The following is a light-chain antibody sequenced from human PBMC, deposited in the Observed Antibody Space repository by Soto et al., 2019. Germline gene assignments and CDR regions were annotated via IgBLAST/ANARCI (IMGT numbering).Light chain of an antibody. CDR3: QQYNSSPWT. CDR1: QSISSW. Sequence: DIQMTQSPSTLSASVGDRVTITCRASQSISSWLAWYQQKPGKAPKPLIYKASSLESGAPARLSGSGTGTDCTLTISSLQPDDFATHYCQQYNSSPWTFGQGTKVEIK. V-gene: IGKV1-5*03. J-gene: IGKJ1*01. CDR2: KAS.